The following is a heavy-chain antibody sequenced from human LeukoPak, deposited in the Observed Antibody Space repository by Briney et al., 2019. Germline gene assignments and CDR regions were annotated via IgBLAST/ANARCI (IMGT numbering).Heavy chain of an antibody. CDR2: INPSGGST. Sequence: ASVKVSCKASGYTFTSYYMHWVRQAPGQGLEWMGIINPSGGSTSYAQKFQGRVTMTRDTSTSTVYMELSSPRSEDTAVYYCARGAVPAAFSSHGFDPWAREPWSPSPQ. CDR1: GYTFTSYY. D-gene: IGHD2-2*01. CDR3: ARGAVPAAFSSHGFDP. V-gene: IGHV1-46*01. J-gene: IGHJ5*02.